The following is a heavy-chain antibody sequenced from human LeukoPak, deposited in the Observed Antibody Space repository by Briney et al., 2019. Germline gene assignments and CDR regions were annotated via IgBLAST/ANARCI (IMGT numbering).Heavy chain of an antibody. CDR2: ISFSSTHI. CDR1: GFPFSRYT. D-gene: IGHD3-10*01. Sequence: GGSLRLSCATSGFPFSRYTMNWVRQAPGKGLEWVSSISFSSTHIYYADSIQGRFTISRDNAENSLYLQMNSLRAEDTAVYYCAGYGSGSFWGQGTLVTVSS. V-gene: IGHV3-21*06. J-gene: IGHJ4*02. CDR3: AGYGSGSF.